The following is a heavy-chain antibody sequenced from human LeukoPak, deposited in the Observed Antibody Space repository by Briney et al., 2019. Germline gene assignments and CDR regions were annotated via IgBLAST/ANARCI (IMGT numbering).Heavy chain of an antibody. J-gene: IGHJ4*02. CDR3: ARVSLPLSFDY. CDR2: IYYSGST. Sequence: SETLSLTCTVSGGSISSGGYYWSWIRQHPGKGLEWIGHIYYSGSTYYNPSLKSRVTISVDTSKNQFSLKLSSVIAADTAVYYCARVSLPLSFDYWGQGTLVTVSS. CDR1: GGSISSGGYY. D-gene: IGHD2/OR15-2a*01. V-gene: IGHV4-31*03.